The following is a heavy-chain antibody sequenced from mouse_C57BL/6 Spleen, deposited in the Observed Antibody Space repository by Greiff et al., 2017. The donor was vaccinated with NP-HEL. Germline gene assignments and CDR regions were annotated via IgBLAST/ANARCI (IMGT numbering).Heavy chain of an antibody. Sequence: ESGPGMVKPSQSLSLTCTVTGYSITSGYDWHWIRHFPGNKLEWMGYISYSGSTNYNPSLKSRIPITHDTSKNHFFLKLNSVTTEDTATYYCARGDYYGSPFSMDYWGQGTSVTVSS. V-gene: IGHV3-1*01. CDR1: GYSITSGYD. CDR2: ISYSGST. D-gene: IGHD1-1*01. J-gene: IGHJ4*01. CDR3: ARGDYYGSPFSMDY.